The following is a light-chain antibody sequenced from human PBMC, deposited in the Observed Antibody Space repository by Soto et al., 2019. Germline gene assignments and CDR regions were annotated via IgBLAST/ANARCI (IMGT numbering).Light chain of an antibody. V-gene: IGLV1-40*01. CDR2: GNS. J-gene: IGLJ3*02. CDR3: QSYDNSLSGSWV. CDR1: SSNIGAGFD. Sequence: QAVVTQPPSVSGAPGQRVTISCTGSSSNIGAGFDVHWYHQIAGTAPKLIIYGNSNRPSGVPDRFSGSKSGTSASLAINGLRAEDEAHYYCQSYDNSLSGSWVFGGGTKVTVL.